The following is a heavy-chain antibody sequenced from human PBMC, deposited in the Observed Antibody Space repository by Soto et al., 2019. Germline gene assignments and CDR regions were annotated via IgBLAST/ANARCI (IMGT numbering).Heavy chain of an antibody. Sequence: QVQLLQSGAEVRKPGSSVKVSCKASGGTFSSFAISWVRQAPGQGLEWMGGIIPIFATTNYAQKFQGRVTITADESTSTAYMELGSLRSEDTAAYYCARVRDVVVVPDYGMDVWGQGTTVTVSS. CDR2: IIPIFATT. D-gene: IGHD2-2*01. CDR3: ARVRDVVVVPDYGMDV. V-gene: IGHV1-69*01. CDR1: GGTFSSFA. J-gene: IGHJ6*02.